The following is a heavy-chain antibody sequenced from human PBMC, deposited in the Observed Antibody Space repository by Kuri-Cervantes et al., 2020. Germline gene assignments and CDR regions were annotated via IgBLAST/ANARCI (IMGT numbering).Heavy chain of an antibody. J-gene: IGHJ6*02. CDR1: GYTFTSYA. D-gene: IGHD3-10*01. V-gene: IGHV1-3*01. CDR3: ARVPYYYGSGSSPNGMDV. Sequence: ASVKVSCKASGYTFTSYAMHWVRQAPGQRLEWMGWINAGNGNTKYPQKFQGRVTITRDTSASTAYMELSSLRSEDTAVYYCARVPYYYGSGSSPNGMDVWGQGTTVTVSS. CDR2: INAGNGNT.